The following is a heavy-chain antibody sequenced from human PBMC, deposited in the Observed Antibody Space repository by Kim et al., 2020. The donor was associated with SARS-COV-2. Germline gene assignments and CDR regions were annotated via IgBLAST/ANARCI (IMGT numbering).Heavy chain of an antibody. D-gene: IGHD4-4*01. Sequence: SETLSLTCTVSGGSFNSTTYSWGCIRQPPGKGLEWLGCIYYSGKTYYNPSLKGRVTISVDTSRDQFSLNLTSVTAADTAEYYCARLNSNYFMDVWGKGT. J-gene: IGHJ6*03. CDR1: GGSFNSTTYS. V-gene: IGHV4-39*01. CDR3: ARLNSNYFMDV. CDR2: IYYSGKT.